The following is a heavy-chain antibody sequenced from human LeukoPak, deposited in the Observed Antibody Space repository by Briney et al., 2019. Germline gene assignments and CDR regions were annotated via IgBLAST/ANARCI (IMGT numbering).Heavy chain of an antibody. CDR3: AREVITMILVVTSTPHTHLDY. J-gene: IGHJ4*02. V-gene: IGHV4-30-2*01. D-gene: IGHD3-22*01. CDR2: VYRGGTT. Sequence: PSQTLSLTCTVSGGSMTSSFYWSWIRQTPGKGLEWIGCVYRGGTTFYNTSLKGRVTISEDRSKNQYFLKLDSLTAADTAVYYCAREVITMILVVTSTPHTHLDYWGQGTLVTVSS. CDR1: GGSMTSSFY.